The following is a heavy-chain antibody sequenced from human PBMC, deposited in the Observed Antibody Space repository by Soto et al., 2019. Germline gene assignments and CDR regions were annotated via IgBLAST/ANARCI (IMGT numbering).Heavy chain of an antibody. V-gene: IGHV6-1*01. CDR2: TYYRSQWYN. D-gene: IGHD3-22*01. CDR3: VRDQWDDSSGFDVFDI. J-gene: IGHJ3*02. Sequence: PSQTLSLTCVIFGDSVSSNSAAWNWIRQSPSRGIKRLGRTYYRSQWYNDNAISVKSRITIKPDTSKNKFSLQLNSVTPEDTVVYYCVRDQWDDSSGFDVFDIWGQGTMVTVSS. CDR1: GDSVSSNSAA.